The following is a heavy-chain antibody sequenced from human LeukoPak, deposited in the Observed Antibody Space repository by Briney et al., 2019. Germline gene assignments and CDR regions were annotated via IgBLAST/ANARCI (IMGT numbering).Heavy chain of an antibody. CDR2: IYYTGST. CDR3: ASRTRFGELRFDY. CDR1: GGSISTSSYY. D-gene: IGHD3-10*01. J-gene: IGHJ4*02. Sequence: SETLSLTCTVSGGSISTSSYYWGWIRQPPGKGLEWIGSIYYTGSTYYNPSLNSRVTVSVDTSKNQFSLKLSYVTAADTAMYYCASRTRFGELRFDYWGQGTLVTVSS. V-gene: IGHV4-39*01.